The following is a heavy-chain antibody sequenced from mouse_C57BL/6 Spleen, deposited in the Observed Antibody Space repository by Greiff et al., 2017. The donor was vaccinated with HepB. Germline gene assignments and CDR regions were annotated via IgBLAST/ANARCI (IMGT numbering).Heavy chain of an antibody. Sequence: VQLQQSGAELVRPGASVTLSCKASGYTFTDYEMHWVKQTPVHGLEWIGAIDPETGGTAYNQKFKGKAILTADKSSSTAYMELRSLTSEDSAVYYCTYDYDGVFAYWGQGTLVTVSA. CDR1: GYTFTDYE. J-gene: IGHJ3*01. CDR2: IDPETGGT. D-gene: IGHD2-4*01. CDR3: TYDYDGVFAY. V-gene: IGHV1-15*01.